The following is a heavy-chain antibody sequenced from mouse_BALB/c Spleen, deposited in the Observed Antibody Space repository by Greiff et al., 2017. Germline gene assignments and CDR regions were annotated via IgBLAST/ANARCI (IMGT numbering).Heavy chain of an antibody. CDR1: GYTFTSYW. J-gene: IGHJ3*01. CDR2: IDPSDSET. CDR3: ARMKNYDYDFAY. D-gene: IGHD2-4*01. V-gene: IGHV1-69*02. Sequence: QVQLQQPGAELVKPGAPVKLSCKASGYTFTSYWMNWVKQRPGRGLEWIGRIDPSDSETHYNQKFKDKATLTVDKSSSTAYIQLSSLTSEDSAVYYCARMKNYDYDFAYWGQGTLVTVSA.